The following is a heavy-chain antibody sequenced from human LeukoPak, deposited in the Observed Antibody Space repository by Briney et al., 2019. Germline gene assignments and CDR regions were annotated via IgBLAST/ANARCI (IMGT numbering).Heavy chain of an antibody. CDR2: IFHRGGT. D-gene: IGHD2-15*01. CDR3: VREILYCSGGSCYRGPFDN. J-gene: IGHJ4*02. Sequence: SETLSLTCTVSNDSISSGDYYWNWIRQPPGKGLEWIGYIFHRGGTSYNPSLKSRILFSVDTSQNQFSLKLNSVTAADTAVYYCVREILYCSGGSCYRGPFDNWGQGSLVTVSS. CDR1: NDSISSGDYY. V-gene: IGHV4-30-4*01.